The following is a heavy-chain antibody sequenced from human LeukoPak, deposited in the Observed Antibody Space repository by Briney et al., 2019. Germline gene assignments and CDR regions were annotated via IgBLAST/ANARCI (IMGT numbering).Heavy chain of an antibody. CDR2: ISSSSSTI. Sequence: GGSLRLSCAASGFTSSSYSMNWVRQAPGKGLEWVSYISSSSSTIYYADSVKGRFTISRDNAKNSLYLQMNSLRAEDTAVYYCARDSPYESRFDIWGQGTMVTVSS. D-gene: IGHD3-3*01. CDR1: GFTSSSYS. J-gene: IGHJ3*02. V-gene: IGHV3-48*01. CDR3: ARDSPYESRFDI.